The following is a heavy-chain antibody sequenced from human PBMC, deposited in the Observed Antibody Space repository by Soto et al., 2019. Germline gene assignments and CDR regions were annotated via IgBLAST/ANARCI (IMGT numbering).Heavy chain of an antibody. CDR2: IYYSGST. CDR3: ASVGYYDSSGYLRPRYYYYGKDV. J-gene: IGHJ6*02. Sequence: ASETLSLTCTVSGGSISSSSYYWGWIRQPPGKGLEWIGSIYYSGSTYYNPSLKSRVTISVDTSKNQFSLKLSSVTAADTAVYYCASVGYYDSSGYLRPRYYYYGKDVWGQGTTVTVSS. V-gene: IGHV4-39*01. D-gene: IGHD3-22*01. CDR1: GGSISSSSYY.